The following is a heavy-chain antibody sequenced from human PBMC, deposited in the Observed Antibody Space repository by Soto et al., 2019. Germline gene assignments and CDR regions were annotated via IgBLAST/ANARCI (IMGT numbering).Heavy chain of an antibody. Sequence: QSQTLSLTCAISGDSVSSNSAAWNWIRQSPSRGLEWLGRTYYRSKWYNDYAVSVKSRITINPDTSKNQFSLQLNSVTPEDTAVYYCARDEVPSSSWKRSYFDYWGQGTLVTVAS. CDR2: TYYRSKWYN. D-gene: IGHD6-13*01. CDR1: GDSVSSNSAA. V-gene: IGHV6-1*01. J-gene: IGHJ4*02. CDR3: ARDEVPSSSWKRSYFDY.